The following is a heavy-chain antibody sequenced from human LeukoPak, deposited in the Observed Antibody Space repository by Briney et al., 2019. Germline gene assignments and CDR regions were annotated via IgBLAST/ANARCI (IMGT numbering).Heavy chain of an antibody. CDR3: AREGDFSGIPGYYYGLDV. D-gene: IGHD4-23*01. CDR1: DFTFSSYN. CDR2: ITRSSSYL. Sequence: GGSLRLSCAASDFTFSSYNMNWVRQAPGKGPEWVSSITRSSSYLYYAVSVKGRFTISRDNAKNSLYLQMNSLRAEDTAVYYCAREGDFSGIPGYYYGLDVWGQGTTVTVSS. J-gene: IGHJ6*02. V-gene: IGHV3-21*01.